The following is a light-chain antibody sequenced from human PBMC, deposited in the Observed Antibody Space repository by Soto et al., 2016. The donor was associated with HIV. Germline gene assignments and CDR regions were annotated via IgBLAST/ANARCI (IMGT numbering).Light chain of an antibody. V-gene: IGLV3-19*01. J-gene: IGLJ3*02. CDR1: SLRSYY. CDR2: GDN. CDR3: NSRDSSGNHLGV. Sequence: SSELTQDPAVSVALGQTVRITCQGDSLRSYYASWYQQKPGQAPVVVIFGDNNRPSGIPDQFSGSSSGNTASLTITGAQAEDEADYYCNSRDSSGNHLGVFGGGTKLTVL.